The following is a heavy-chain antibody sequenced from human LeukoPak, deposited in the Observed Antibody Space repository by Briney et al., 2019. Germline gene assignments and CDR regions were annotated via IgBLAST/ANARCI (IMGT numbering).Heavy chain of an antibody. CDR1: GYTFTGYY. V-gene: IGHV1-2*02. CDR2: INPNSGDT. Sequence: ASVKVSCKTSGYTFTGYYIHWVRQAPGQGLEWMGWINPNSGDTNYAQKFQGRVSMTGDTSISTAYMELSRLRSDDTAVYYCARGAGYSSSWYEYWGQGTLVTVSS. D-gene: IGHD6-13*01. CDR3: ARGAGYSSSWYEY. J-gene: IGHJ4*02.